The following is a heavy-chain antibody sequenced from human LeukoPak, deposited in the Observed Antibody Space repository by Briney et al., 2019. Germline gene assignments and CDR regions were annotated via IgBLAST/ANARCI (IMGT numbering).Heavy chain of an antibody. V-gene: IGHV3-23*01. CDR3: TTFHLGYCSGGSCSY. CDR1: GFTFSSYA. Sequence: GGSLRLSCAASGFTFSSYAVSWVRQAPGKGLEWVSAISGSGGSTYYAESVKGRFTISRDNSKNTLYLQMNSLKTEDTAAYYCTTFHLGYCSGGSCSYWGQGTQVTVSS. CDR2: ISGSGGST. D-gene: IGHD2-15*01. J-gene: IGHJ4*02.